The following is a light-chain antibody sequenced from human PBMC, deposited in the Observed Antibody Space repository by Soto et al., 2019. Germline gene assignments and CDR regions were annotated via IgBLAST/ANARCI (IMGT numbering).Light chain of an antibody. CDR1: SSDVGGYNY. CDR3: SSYTSSSTLEDVV. V-gene: IGLV2-14*01. Sequence: QSALTQPASVSGSPGQSITISCTGTSSDVGGYNYVSWYQQHPGKAPKLMIYDVNNRPSGVSNRFSGSKSGNTASLTISGLQAEDEADYYCSSYTSSSTLEDVVFGGGTKLTVL. CDR2: DVN. J-gene: IGLJ2*01.